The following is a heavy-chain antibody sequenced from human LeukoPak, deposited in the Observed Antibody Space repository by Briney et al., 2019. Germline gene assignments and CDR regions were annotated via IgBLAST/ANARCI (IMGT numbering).Heavy chain of an antibody. J-gene: IGHJ6*03. CDR3: ARDALWITMVRGKGYMDV. D-gene: IGHD3-10*01. CDR1: GYTFTSYY. V-gene: IGHV1-46*03. CDR2: INPSGGST. Sequence: ASVKVSCKASGYTFTSYYMHWVRQAPGQGLEWMGIINPSGGSTSYAQKFQGRVTMTRDTSTSTVYMELSSLRSGDTAVYYCARDALWITMVRGKGYMDVWGKGTTVTVSS.